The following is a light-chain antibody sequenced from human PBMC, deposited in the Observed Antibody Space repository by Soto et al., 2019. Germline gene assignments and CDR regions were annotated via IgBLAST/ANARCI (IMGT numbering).Light chain of an antibody. CDR2: EVN. CDR1: SSDVGGYNY. CDR3: SSYAGSAVYV. V-gene: IGLV2-8*01. Sequence: QSALTQPPSASGSPGQSVTISCAGTSSDVGGYNYVSWYQQHPGKAPKVMIYEVNKRPSGVPDRFSGSKSGNTASLTVSGLQAEDEADYYCSSYAGSAVYVFGAGTKVTVL. J-gene: IGLJ1*01.